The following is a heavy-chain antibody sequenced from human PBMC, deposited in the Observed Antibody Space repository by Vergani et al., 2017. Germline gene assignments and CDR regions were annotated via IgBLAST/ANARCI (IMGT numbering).Heavy chain of an antibody. Sequence: EVQLVESVGGLVQPGGSLRLSCAASGFSFSNSNMNWVRQAPGKGLEWISYISDRSASIYYAASVRGRFTVSRDNARNSLSLQINSLRAEDTAIYYCAKEAIVDYGFYFDHWGQGVLVTVSS. D-gene: IGHD4-17*01. CDR3: AKEAIVDYGFYFDH. CDR2: ISDRSASI. V-gene: IGHV3-48*01. J-gene: IGHJ4*02. CDR1: GFSFSNSN.